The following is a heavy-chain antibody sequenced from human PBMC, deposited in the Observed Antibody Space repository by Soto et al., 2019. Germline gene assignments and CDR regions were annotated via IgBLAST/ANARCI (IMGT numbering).Heavy chain of an antibody. CDR1: GFTFSSYS. J-gene: IGHJ4*02. CDR2: ISSSSSTI. Sequence: GGSLRLSCAASGFTFSSYSMNWVRQAPGKGLEWVSYISSSSSTIYYADSVKGRFTISRDNAKNSLYLQMNSLRAEDTAVYYCARDRRGPGTFFGYFDYWGQGTLVTVSS. D-gene: IGHD3-3*01. V-gene: IGHV3-48*01. CDR3: ARDRRGPGTFFGYFDY.